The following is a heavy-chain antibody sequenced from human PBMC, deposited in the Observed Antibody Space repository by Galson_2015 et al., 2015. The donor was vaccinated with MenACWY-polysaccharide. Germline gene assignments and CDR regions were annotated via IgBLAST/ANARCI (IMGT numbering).Heavy chain of an antibody. D-gene: IGHD2-2*01. Sequence: SVKVSCKASGYTFTSYDINWVRQATGQGLEWMGWMNPNSGNTGYAQKFQGRVTMTRNTSISTAYMELSSLRSEDTAVYYCARGARIGVVPAANLRLHYMDVSGKGTTVTVSS. J-gene: IGHJ6*03. CDR2: MNPNSGNT. V-gene: IGHV1-8*01. CDR1: GYTFTSYD. CDR3: ARGARIGVVPAANLRLHYMDV.